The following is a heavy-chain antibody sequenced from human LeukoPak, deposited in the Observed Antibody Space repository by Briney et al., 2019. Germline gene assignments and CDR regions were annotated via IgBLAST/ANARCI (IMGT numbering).Heavy chain of an antibody. Sequence: PGGSLRLSSAASGFGFSNYGMHWVRQAPGEGLEWVAFLRYDGSNKYYADSVKGRFTISRDNSKNTLYLQMNSLRAEDTAVYYCAKEYDILTGYYAFDIWGQGTMVTVSS. CDR3: AKEYDILTGYYAFDI. V-gene: IGHV3-30*02. D-gene: IGHD3-9*01. J-gene: IGHJ3*02. CDR2: LRYDGSNK. CDR1: GFGFSNYG.